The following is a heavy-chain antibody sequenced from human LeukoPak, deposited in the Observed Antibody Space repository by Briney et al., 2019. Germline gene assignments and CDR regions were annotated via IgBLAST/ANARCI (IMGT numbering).Heavy chain of an antibody. CDR3: ANLLLGATTSGAFDF. J-gene: IGHJ3*01. V-gene: IGHV3-23*01. D-gene: IGHD1-26*01. Sequence: GGSLRLSCAASGFTFSSYAMSWVRQAPGKGLEWVSAISGSGGSTYYADSVKGRFTISRDNSKNTLYLQMNSLRAEDTAVYYCANLLLGATTSGAFDFWGQGTMVTVSS. CDR1: GFTFSSYA. CDR2: ISGSGGST.